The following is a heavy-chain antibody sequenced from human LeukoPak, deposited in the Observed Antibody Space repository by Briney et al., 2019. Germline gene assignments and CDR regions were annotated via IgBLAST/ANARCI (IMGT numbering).Heavy chain of an antibody. V-gene: IGHV4-59*01. D-gene: IGHD3-3*01. J-gene: IGHJ4*02. CDR3: ARTPRHDFWSGYYFFDY. Sequence: SETLSLTCTVSGGSISSYYWSWIRQPPGKGLEWIGYIYYSGSTNYNPSLKSRVTISVDTSKNQFSLKLSSVTAADTAVYYCARTPRHDFWSGYYFFDYWGQGTLVTVSS. CDR1: GGSISSYY. CDR2: IYYSGST.